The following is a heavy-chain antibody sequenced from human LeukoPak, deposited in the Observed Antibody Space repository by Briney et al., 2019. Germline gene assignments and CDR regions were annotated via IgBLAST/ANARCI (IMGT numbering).Heavy chain of an antibody. V-gene: IGHV3-23*01. CDR3: AKHIFQMGNDPFDI. CDR1: GFTFSTYA. J-gene: IGHJ3*02. Sequence: GGSLRLSCAASGFTFSTYAMRCIRQPPGKGLEWVAAISESSAYTYYADSVMGRVTISRDNSKNTLYLQMNSLRAEDTALYYCAKHIFQMGNDPFDIWGQGTVVTVSS. CDR2: ISESSAYT. D-gene: IGHD3-9*01.